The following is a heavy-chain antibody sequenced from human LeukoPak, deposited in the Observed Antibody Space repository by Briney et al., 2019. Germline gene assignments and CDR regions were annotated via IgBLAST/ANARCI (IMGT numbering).Heavy chain of an antibody. CDR3: ARGLANYYDSSGYEGPDAFDI. CDR2: IYYSGST. Sequence: SETLSLTCTVSGGSISSYYWSWIRQPPGKGLEWIGYIYYSGSTNYNPSLKSRVTISVDTSKNQFSLKLSSVTAADTAVYYCARGLANYYDSSGYEGPDAFDIWGQGTMVTVSS. CDR1: GGSISSYY. V-gene: IGHV4-59*01. J-gene: IGHJ3*02. D-gene: IGHD3-22*01.